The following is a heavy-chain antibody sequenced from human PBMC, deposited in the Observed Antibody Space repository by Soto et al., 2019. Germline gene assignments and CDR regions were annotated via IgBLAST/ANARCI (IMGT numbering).Heavy chain of an antibody. CDR2: IYHSGST. V-gene: IGHV4-4*02. D-gene: IGHD1-26*01. Sequence: SETLSLTCAVSGGSISSSNCWSFVRQPPGKGLEWIGEIYHSGSTNYNPSLKSRVTISVDKSKNQFSLKLSSVTAADTAVYYCARGGDYYSWCDYWGQGTLVTVSS. J-gene: IGHJ4*02. CDR3: ARGGDYYSWCDY. CDR1: GGSISSSNC.